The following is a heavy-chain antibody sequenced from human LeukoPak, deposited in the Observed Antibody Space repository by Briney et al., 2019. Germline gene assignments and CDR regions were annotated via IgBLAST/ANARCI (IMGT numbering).Heavy chain of an antibody. CDR1: GASITSSSYY. J-gene: IGHJ4*02. CDR3: ARQLLIFDSSAFDF. Sequence: SETLSLTCTVSGASITSSSYYWGWIRQPPGKGLEWIGSNYYSGNTYHSPSLKSRVTISVDTSKKQFSLRLSSVTAADTAVYYCARQLLIFDSSAFDFWGQGTLVTVSS. D-gene: IGHD3-22*01. V-gene: IGHV4-39*01. CDR2: NYYSGNT.